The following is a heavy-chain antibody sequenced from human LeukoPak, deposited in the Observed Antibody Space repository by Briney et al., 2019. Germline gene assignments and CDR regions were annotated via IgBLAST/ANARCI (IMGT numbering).Heavy chain of an antibody. CDR1: GFTFSSYW. CDR3: ARGGPKGAFDI. D-gene: IGHD3/OR15-3a*01. CDR2: IQEDGSEK. V-gene: IGHV3-7*01. J-gene: IGHJ3*02. Sequence: PGGPLRLSCAASGFTFSSYWMTWVRQAPGKGLEWVVNIQEDGSEKYYVDSVKGRFTISRDNAKNSVYLQMDSLRAEDTAVYYCARGGPKGAFDIWGQGTMVTVSS.